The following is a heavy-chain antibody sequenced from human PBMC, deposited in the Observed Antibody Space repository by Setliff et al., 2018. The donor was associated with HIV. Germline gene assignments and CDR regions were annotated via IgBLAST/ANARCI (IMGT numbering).Heavy chain of an antibody. D-gene: IGHD3-10*01. V-gene: IGHV4-61*02. CDR1: GGSLSSGYYY. Sequence: SETLSLTCTVSGGSLSSGYYYWSWVRQPAGRGLEWIGRIYSSGSTNYNPSLKSRVTISVDTSKNQFSLKLSSVTAADTAVYYCARDMGGGDWYFDLWGRGTLVTVSS. CDR2: IYSSGST. CDR3: ARDMGGGDWYFDL. J-gene: IGHJ2*01.